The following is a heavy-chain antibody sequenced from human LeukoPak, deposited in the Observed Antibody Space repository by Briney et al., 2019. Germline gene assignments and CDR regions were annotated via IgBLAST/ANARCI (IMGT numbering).Heavy chain of an antibody. CDR1: GGSISSYY. Sequence: PSETLSLTCTVSGGSISSYYWSWIRQPPGKGLEWIGYIYYSGSTNYNPSLKSRVTISVDTSKNQFSLKLSSVTAADTAVYYCARSYCSGGSCQNNWFDPWGQGTLVTVAS. D-gene: IGHD2-15*01. J-gene: IGHJ5*02. V-gene: IGHV4-59*01. CDR3: ARSYCSGGSCQNNWFDP. CDR2: IYYSGST.